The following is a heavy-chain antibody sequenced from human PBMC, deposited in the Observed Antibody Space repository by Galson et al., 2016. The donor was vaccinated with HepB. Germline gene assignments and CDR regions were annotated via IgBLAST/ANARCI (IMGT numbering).Heavy chain of an antibody. CDR2: ISGDGGTT. D-gene: IGHD3-3*01. J-gene: IGHJ4*02. V-gene: IGHV3-23*01. CDR1: GFTFSSYA. Sequence: SLRLSCAASGFTFSSYAMSWVRQAPGKGLEWVSSISGDGGTTYYSDSVKGRFTISRDNSKNTVFLQMNTLSGEDTAVYYCAKGAFLFAKKPYYFHYWGQGTLVAVSS. CDR3: AKGAFLFAKKPYYFHY.